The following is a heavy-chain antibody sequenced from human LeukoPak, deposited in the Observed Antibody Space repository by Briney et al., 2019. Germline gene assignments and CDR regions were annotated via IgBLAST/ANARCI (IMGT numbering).Heavy chain of an antibody. V-gene: IGHV4-38-2*02. CDR3: ASSAGVERRYYYYMDV. D-gene: IGHD1-1*01. J-gene: IGHJ6*03. CDR1: GYSISSGYY. CDR2: IYHSGST. Sequence: PSETLSLTCTVSGYSISSGYYWGWIRPPPGKGLEWIGSIYHSGSTYYNPSLKSRVTISVDTSKNQFSLKLSSVTAADTAVYYCASSAGVERRYYYYMDVWGKGTTVTVSS.